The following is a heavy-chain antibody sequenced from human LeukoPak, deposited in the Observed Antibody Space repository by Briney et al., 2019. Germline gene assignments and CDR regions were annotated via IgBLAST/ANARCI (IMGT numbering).Heavy chain of an antibody. J-gene: IGHJ6*03. D-gene: IGHD6-13*01. V-gene: IGHV3-7*01. Sequence: GGSLRLSCAASGFTFSSYWMSWVRQAPGKGLEWVANIKQDGSEKYYVDSVKGRFTISRDNAKNSLYLQMNSLRAEDTAVYYCARARGGSSSWYYYYMDVWGKGTTVTVSS. CDR2: IKQDGSEK. CDR3: ARARGGSSSWYYYYMDV. CDR1: GFTFSSYW.